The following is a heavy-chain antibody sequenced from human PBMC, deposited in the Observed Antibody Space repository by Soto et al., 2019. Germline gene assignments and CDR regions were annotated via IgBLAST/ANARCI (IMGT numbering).Heavy chain of an antibody. J-gene: IGHJ4*02. D-gene: IGHD1-26*01. CDR1: GFTFGGYS. CDR2: ISSLSSPR. V-gene: IGHV3-48*02. CDR3: VREDILGARSFDY. Sequence: SLRLSCAASGFTFGGYSMNWVRQAPGKGLEWISYISSLSSPRYYAESVEGRFIISRDNTKNSLYLQMNSLRDEDTAVYFCVREDILGARSFDYWGQGTRVTVSS.